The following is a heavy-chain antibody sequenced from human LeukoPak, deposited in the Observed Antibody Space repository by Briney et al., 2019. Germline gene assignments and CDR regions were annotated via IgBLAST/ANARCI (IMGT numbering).Heavy chain of an antibody. D-gene: IGHD3-9*01. CDR2: ISGSGGST. V-gene: IGHV3-23*01. Sequence: GGSLRLSCAASGFTFSSYAMSWVRQAPGKGLEWVSAISGSGGSTYYADSVKGRFTISRDNSKNTLYPQMNSLRAEDTAVYYCAKDLPLLRYFDWLLLSWFDPWGQGTLVTVSS. CDR1: GFTFSSYA. CDR3: AKDLPLLRYFDWLLLSWFDP. J-gene: IGHJ5*02.